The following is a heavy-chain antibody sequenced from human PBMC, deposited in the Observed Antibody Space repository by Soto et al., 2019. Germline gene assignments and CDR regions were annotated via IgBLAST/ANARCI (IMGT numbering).Heavy chain of an antibody. CDR3: ARGYQGGDSSGQVDAFDI. CDR2: ISYDGSNK. CDR1: GFTFSSYA. V-gene: IGHV3-30-3*01. Sequence: QVQLVESGGGVVQPGRSLRLSCAASGFTFSSYAMHWVRQAPGKGLEWVAVISYDGSNKYYADSVKGRFTISRDNSKKTLNLQMNSLRAEDTAVYYCARGYQGGDSSGQVDAFDIWGQGTMVTVSS. J-gene: IGHJ3*02. D-gene: IGHD3-22*01.